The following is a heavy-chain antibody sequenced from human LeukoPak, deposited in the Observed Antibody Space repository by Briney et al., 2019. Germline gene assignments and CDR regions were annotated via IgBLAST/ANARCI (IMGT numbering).Heavy chain of an antibody. CDR1: GFTFSSYS. D-gene: IGHD3-10*02. V-gene: IGHV3-23*01. Sequence: GGSLRLSCAASGFTFSSYSMNWVRQAPGKGLEWVSGIIGGGGSTYYADSVKGRFTISGDNSRNTLFLQMNSLRAEDTAVYYCAELGITMIGGVWGKGTTVTISS. CDR2: IIGGGGST. J-gene: IGHJ6*04. CDR3: AELGITMIGGV.